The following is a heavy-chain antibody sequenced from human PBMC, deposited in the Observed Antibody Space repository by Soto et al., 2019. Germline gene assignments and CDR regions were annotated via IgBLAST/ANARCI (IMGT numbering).Heavy chain of an antibody. D-gene: IGHD6-19*01. Sequence: PSETLSLTCTVSGGSISSYYWSWIRQPPGKGLEWIWYIYYSGSTNYSPSLKSRVTISVDTSKNQFSLKLSSVTAADTAVYYCAREPRAMQWLVRPYFDYGGQGTLVTVSS. J-gene: IGHJ4*02. CDR1: GGSISSYY. CDR2: IYYSGST. V-gene: IGHV4-59*01. CDR3: AREPRAMQWLVRPYFDY.